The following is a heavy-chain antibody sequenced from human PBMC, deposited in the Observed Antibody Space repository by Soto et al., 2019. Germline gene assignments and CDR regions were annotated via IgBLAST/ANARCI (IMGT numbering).Heavy chain of an antibody. CDR1: GYTFTGYH. V-gene: IGHV1-2*04. CDR3: ATGSYTTGTTLLPDDY. Sequence: GASMKGSCQASGYTFTGYHMHWGRQAPGQGLEWMGWINPNSGGTNYAQKFQGWVTMTRDTSISTAYMELSRLRSDDTAVYYCATGSYTTGTTLLPDDYWGQGTLVTVSS. D-gene: IGHD1-1*01. J-gene: IGHJ4*02. CDR2: INPNSGGT.